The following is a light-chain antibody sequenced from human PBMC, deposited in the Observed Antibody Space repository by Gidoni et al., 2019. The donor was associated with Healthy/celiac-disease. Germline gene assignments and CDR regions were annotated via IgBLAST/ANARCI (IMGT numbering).Light chain of an antibody. CDR3: SSYTSSSTLGV. Sequence: QSALTQPASVSGSPGPPITISCTGTSSDVGGYNYVSWYQQHPGKAPKLMIYDVSNRPSGVSNRFSGSKSGNTASLTISGLQAEDEADYYCSSYTSSSTLGVFGGGTKLTVL. V-gene: IGLV2-14*03. CDR2: DVS. J-gene: IGLJ3*02. CDR1: SSDVGGYNY.